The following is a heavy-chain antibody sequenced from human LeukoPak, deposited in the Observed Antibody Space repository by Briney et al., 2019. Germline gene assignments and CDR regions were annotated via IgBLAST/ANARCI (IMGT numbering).Heavy chain of an antibody. CDR2: ISGSGGST. Sequence: GGSLRLSCAASGFTISGSAMSWVRQAPGKGLEWVSPISGSGGSTYYSDSVKGRLTISRDNSKNTLYLQMNSLRAEDTAVYYCAALPYDILTGYFDYWGQGTLVTVSS. CDR3: AALPYDILTGYFDY. J-gene: IGHJ4*02. V-gene: IGHV3-23*01. CDR1: GFTISGSA. D-gene: IGHD3-9*01.